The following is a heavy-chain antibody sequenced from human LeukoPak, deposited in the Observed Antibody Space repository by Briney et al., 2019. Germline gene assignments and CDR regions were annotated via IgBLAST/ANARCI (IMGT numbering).Heavy chain of an antibody. CDR1: GGSISSYY. Sequence: PSGTLSLTCTVSGGSISSYYWSWIRQPPGKGLEWIGYIYYSGSTNYNPSLKSRVIISVDTSKNQFSLKLSSVTAADTAVYYCATWVATGSFDYWGQGTLVTVSS. CDR3: ATWVATGSFDY. CDR2: IYYSGST. J-gene: IGHJ4*02. D-gene: IGHD5-12*01. V-gene: IGHV4-59*08.